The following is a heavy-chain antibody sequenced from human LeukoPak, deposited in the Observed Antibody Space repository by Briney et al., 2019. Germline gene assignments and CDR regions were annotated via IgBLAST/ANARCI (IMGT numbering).Heavy chain of an antibody. CDR2: ISYDGSNN. J-gene: IGHJ4*02. CDR1: GFTFSHYG. V-gene: IGHV3-30*18. D-gene: IGHD3-10*01. CDR3: AKDFYYGSGLRGVSDY. Sequence: GGSLRLSCAASGFTFSHYGMHWVRRAPGKGLEWVAVISYDGSNNYYADSVKGRFTISRDNSKNTLYLQMNSLRAEDTAVYYCAKDFYYGSGLRGVSDYWGQGTLVTVSS.